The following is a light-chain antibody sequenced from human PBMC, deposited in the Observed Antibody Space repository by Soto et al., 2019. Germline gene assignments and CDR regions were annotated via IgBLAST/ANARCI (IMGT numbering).Light chain of an antibody. J-gene: IGKJ1*01. CDR3: QQSYSTPQT. CDR2: AAS. V-gene: IGKV1-39*01. Sequence: IRMTQSPSSLSASTGDRVTITCRASQSISNYLNWYQQKPGKAPKLLIYAASSLQSGVPSRFSGSGSGTDFTLTISSLQPEDFATYYCQQSYSTPQTFGQGTKVDIK. CDR1: QSISNY.